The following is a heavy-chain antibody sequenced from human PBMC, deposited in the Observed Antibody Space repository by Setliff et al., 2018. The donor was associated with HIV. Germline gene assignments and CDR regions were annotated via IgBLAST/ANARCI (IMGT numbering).Heavy chain of an antibody. D-gene: IGHD2-15*01. V-gene: IGHV3-33*08. CDR2: IWYDGSNK. CDR1: GFQFRDYG. Sequence: PGGSLRLSCAASGFQFRDYGIHWVRQAPGKGLEWVTYIWYDGSNKYYADSVKGRFTISRDNSKNTLYLEMNSLRVEDTAVYYCARLGHCYGGGCNFDTFDVWGQGTMVTVSS. J-gene: IGHJ3*01. CDR3: ARLGHCYGGGCNFDTFDV.